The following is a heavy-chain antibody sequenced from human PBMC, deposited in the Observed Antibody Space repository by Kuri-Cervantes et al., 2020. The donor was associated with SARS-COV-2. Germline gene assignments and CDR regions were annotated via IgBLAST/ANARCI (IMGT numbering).Heavy chain of an antibody. D-gene: IGHD4-11*01. J-gene: IGHJ5*02. CDR1: GFTFSSYD. Sequence: ETLSLTCAACGFTFSSYDMHWVRQATGKGLEWVSAIGTAGGTYYPGSVKGRFTISRDNSKNTLYLQMNSLRAEDTAVYYCAKPATVTTRYWFDPWGQGNLVTVSS. V-gene: IGHV3-13*01. CDR3: AKPATVTTRYWFDP. CDR2: IGTAGGT.